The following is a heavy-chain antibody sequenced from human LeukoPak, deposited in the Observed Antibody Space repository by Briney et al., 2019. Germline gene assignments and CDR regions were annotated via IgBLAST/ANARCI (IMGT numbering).Heavy chain of an antibody. CDR3: ARDVYGDYVSFDY. Sequence: PSETLSLTCTVSGGSISSSSYYWGWIRQPPGTGLEWIGSIYYSGSTYYNPSLKSRVTISVDTSKDQFSLKLSSVTAADTAVYYCARDVYGDYVSFDYWGQGTLVTVSS. CDR1: GGSISSSSYY. J-gene: IGHJ4*02. D-gene: IGHD4-17*01. CDR2: IYYSGST. V-gene: IGHV4-39*07.